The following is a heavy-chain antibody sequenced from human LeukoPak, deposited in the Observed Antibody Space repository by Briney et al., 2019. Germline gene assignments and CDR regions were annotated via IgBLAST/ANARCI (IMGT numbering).Heavy chain of an antibody. CDR3: ARGKDIVVVPAAREYYFDY. Sequence: SETLSLTCTVSGGSISSYYWSWIRQPPGKGLEWIGYIYYSGSTNYNPSLKSRVTISVDTSKNQFSLKLSSVTAADTAVYYCARGKDIVVVPAAREYYFDYWGQGTLATVSS. J-gene: IGHJ4*02. D-gene: IGHD2-2*01. V-gene: IGHV4-59*08. CDR1: GGSISSYY. CDR2: IYYSGST.